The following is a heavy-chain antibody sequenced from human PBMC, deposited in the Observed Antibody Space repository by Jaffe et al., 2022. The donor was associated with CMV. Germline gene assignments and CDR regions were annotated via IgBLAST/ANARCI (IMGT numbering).Heavy chain of an antibody. D-gene: IGHD3-3*01. J-gene: IGHJ4*02. CDR3: AKDLHGVDNPQYYFDY. V-gene: IGHV3-23*01. CDR2: ISGSGGST. Sequence: EVQLLESGGGLVQPGGSLRLSCAASGFTFSSYAMSWVRQAPGKGLEWVSAISGSGGSTYYADSVKGRFTISRDNSKNTLYLQMNSLRAEDTAVYYCAKDLHGVDNPQYYFDYWGQGTLVTVSS. CDR1: GFTFSSYA.